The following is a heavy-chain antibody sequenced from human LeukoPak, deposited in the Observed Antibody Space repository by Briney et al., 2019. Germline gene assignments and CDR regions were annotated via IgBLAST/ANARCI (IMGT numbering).Heavy chain of an antibody. Sequence: PGGSLRLSCSASGFTFSSHPMHWVRQAPGKGLEYVSSISGGGTTDYADSVRGRFTISRDNSKNTLYLQMSSLSPEDTAVYYCVRNLPMDYWGQGTLVTVSS. CDR3: VRNLPMDY. J-gene: IGHJ4*02. V-gene: IGHV3-64D*06. CDR1: GFTFSSHP. CDR2: ISGGGTT. D-gene: IGHD1-14*01.